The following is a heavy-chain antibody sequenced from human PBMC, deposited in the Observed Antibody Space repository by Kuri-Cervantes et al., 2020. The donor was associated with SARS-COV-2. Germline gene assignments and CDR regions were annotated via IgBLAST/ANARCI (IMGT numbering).Heavy chain of an antibody. CDR2: ISSSSSTI. D-gene: IGHD3-22*01. CDR1: GFTFSSYS. Sequence: GESLKISCAASGFTFSSYSMNWVRQAPGKGLEWVSYISSSSSTIYYADSVKGRFTISRDNAKNSLCLQMNSLRAEDTAVYYCARGYHDSSGYWYYFDYWGQGTLVTVSS. V-gene: IGHV3-48*04. CDR3: ARGYHDSSGYWYYFDY. J-gene: IGHJ4*02.